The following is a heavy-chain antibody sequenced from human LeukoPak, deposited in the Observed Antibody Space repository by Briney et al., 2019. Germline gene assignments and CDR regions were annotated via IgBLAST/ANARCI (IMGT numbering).Heavy chain of an antibody. J-gene: IGHJ4*02. V-gene: IGHV1-69*13. D-gene: IGHD3-16*02. CDR3: ATSDYVWGSYRLDDY. CDR1: GGTFSSYA. CDR2: IIPIFDTE. Sequence: SVKVSCKASGGTFSSYATSWVRQAPGQGLEWMGGIIPIFDTENYAQKFQGRVTITADESRSTAYMELSSLRSEDTAVYYCATSDYVWGSYRLDDYWGQGTLVTVSS.